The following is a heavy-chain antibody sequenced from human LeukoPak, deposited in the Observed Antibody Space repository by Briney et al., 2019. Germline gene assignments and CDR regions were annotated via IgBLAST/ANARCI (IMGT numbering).Heavy chain of an antibody. Sequence: GGSLRLSCAASGFTFSSYAMNWVRQAPGKGLEWVSAITGSGDTTYYADSVRGRFTISRDNSKNTLYLQMNSLRAEDTAIYYCAKSRSEVVVAAANYWGQGTLITVSS. J-gene: IGHJ4*02. CDR3: AKSRSEVVVAAANY. CDR2: ITGSGDTT. D-gene: IGHD2-15*01. V-gene: IGHV3-23*01. CDR1: GFTFSSYA.